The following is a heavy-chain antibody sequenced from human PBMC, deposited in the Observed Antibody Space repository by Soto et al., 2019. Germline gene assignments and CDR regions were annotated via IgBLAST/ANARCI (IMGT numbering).Heavy chain of an antibody. CDR3: ATESGSTYGYFDH. CDR1: GGSISSYY. D-gene: IGHD5-18*01. Sequence: SETLSLTCTVSGGSISSYYWSWIRQPPGKGLEWIGYIYYSGSTGYNPSLKTRLSMSVDRSKNQFTLRLTSVTAADTAVYFCATESGSTYGYFDHWGQGTQVTVSS. CDR2: IYYSGST. V-gene: IGHV4-59*04. J-gene: IGHJ4*02.